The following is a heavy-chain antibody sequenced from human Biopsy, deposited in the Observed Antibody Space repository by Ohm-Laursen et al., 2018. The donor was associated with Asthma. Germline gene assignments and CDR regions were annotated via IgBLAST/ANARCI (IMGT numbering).Heavy chain of an antibody. CDR3: ARAAITGIRGWFDP. V-gene: IGHV4-34*01. CDR1: GGYLTGHY. CDR2: IDQSGYT. Sequence: GTLSLSCTVYGGYLTGHYWNWIRQPPGKGLEWIGEIDQSGYTNYNPSLKSRVTISADTSKNQFHLNLSSVTAADTAVYFCARAAITGIRGWFDPWGQGTQVTVSS. J-gene: IGHJ5*02. D-gene: IGHD1-20*01.